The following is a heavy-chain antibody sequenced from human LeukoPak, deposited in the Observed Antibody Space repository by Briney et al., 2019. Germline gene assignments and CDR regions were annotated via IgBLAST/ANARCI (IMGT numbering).Heavy chain of an antibody. CDR3: AKNPSPSGYSTFDY. V-gene: IGHV3-23*01. Sequence: GGSLRLSCAASGFTFSSYAMSWVRQAPGKGLEWVSAISGSGGSTYYADSVKGRFTVSRDNSKNTLYLQMNSLRAEDTAIYYCAKNPSPSGYSTFDYWGQGTLVTVSS. CDR2: ISGSGGST. CDR1: GFTFSSYA. J-gene: IGHJ4*02. D-gene: IGHD6-13*01.